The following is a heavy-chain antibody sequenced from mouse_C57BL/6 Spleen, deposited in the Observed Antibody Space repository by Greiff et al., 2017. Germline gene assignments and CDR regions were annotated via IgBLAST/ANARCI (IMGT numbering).Heavy chain of an antibody. Sequence: QVQLQQSGAELVRPGASVTLSCKASGYTFTDYELHWVKQTPVHGLEWIGAIDPETGGTAYNQKFKGKAILTADKSSSTAYMGLRSLTSEDSAVYYCTRGGYYSPYFDYWGQGTTLTVSS. CDR3: TRGGYYSPYFDY. CDR1: GYTFTDYE. J-gene: IGHJ2*01. V-gene: IGHV1-15*01. D-gene: IGHD2-3*01. CDR2: IDPETGGT.